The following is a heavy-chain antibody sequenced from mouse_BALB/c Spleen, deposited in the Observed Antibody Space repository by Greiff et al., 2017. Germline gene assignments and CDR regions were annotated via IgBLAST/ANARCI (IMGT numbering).Heavy chain of an antibody. CDR3: ARGGGGFAY. Sequence: VQLQQPGAELVKPGASVKLSCKASGYTFTSYWMHWVKQRPGKGLEWIGEINPSNGRTNYNEKFKSKATLTVDKSSSAAYMQLSSLTSEDSAVYYCARGGGGFAYWGQGTLVTVSA. J-gene: IGHJ3*01. CDR1: GYTFTSYW. CDR2: INPSNGRT. V-gene: IGHV1S81*02.